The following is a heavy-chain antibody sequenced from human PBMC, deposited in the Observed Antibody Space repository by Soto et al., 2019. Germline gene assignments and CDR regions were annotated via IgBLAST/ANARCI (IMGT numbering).Heavy chain of an antibody. V-gene: IGHV1-18*01. CDR3: ARDRMDIVVVVAATHDAFDI. CDR2: ISAYNGNT. Sequence: ASVKVSCTASGYTITSYGISWVRQAPGQGLEWMGWISAYNGNTNYAQKLQGRVTMTTDTSTSTAYMELRSLRSDDTAVYYCARDRMDIVVVVAATHDAFDIWGQGTMVTVSS. J-gene: IGHJ3*02. CDR1: GYTITSYG. D-gene: IGHD2-15*01.